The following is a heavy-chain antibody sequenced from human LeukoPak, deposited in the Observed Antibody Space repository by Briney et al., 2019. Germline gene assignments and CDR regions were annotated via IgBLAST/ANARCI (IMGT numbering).Heavy chain of an antibody. Sequence: PSETLSLTCTVFGDSISSYYWSWIRQPPGKGLEWIGYLYYSGSTNYNPSLKSRVTISVDKSKNQFSLKLSSVTAADTAVYYCARNGYDFWSGYLEYYFDYWGQGTLVTVSS. CDR2: LYYSGST. D-gene: IGHD3-3*01. J-gene: IGHJ4*02. V-gene: IGHV4-59*12. CDR1: GDSISSYY. CDR3: ARNGYDFWSGYLEYYFDY.